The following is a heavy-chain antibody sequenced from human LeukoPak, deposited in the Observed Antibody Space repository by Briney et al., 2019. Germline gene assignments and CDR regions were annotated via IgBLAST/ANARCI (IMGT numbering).Heavy chain of an antibody. CDR2: ISGSGAST. J-gene: IGHJ4*02. CDR1: GFTLSTNA. CDR3: AKLEDDYVWGSYRYFDY. V-gene: IGHV3-23*01. D-gene: IGHD3-16*02. Sequence: GGSLRLSCLTSGFTLSTNAMSWVRQAPGKGLEWISGISGSGASTYYADSVKGRFTISRDNSKNTLYLQMNSLRAEDTAVYYCAKLEDDYVWGSYRYFDYWGQGTLVTVSS.